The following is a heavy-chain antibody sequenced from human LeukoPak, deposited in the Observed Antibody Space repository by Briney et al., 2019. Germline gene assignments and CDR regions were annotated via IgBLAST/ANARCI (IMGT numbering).Heavy chain of an antibody. CDR2: IYTGGGR. CDR1: GFTFSSYA. CDR3: ATDQLGGYGSYDY. D-gene: IGHD3-10*01. Sequence: GGSLRLSCEASGFTFSSYAMNWVRQAPGKGLEWVSVIYTGGGRYYTDSVKGRFTISRDNAKNSVYLQMNSLRAEDTAVYYCATDQLGGYGSYDYWGQGTLATVSS. J-gene: IGHJ4*02. V-gene: IGHV3-23*03.